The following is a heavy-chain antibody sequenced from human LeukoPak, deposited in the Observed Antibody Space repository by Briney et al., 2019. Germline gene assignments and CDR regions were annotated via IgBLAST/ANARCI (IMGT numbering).Heavy chain of an antibody. D-gene: IGHD3-3*01. CDR2: IYHSGST. CDR3: ARDRYFWSGYYGPHYFDY. Sequence: PSETLSLTCTVSGYSISSGYYWGWIRQPPGKGLEWIGSIYHSGSTYYNPSLKSRVTISVDTSKNQFSLKLSSVTAADTAVYYCARDRYFWSGYYGPHYFDYWGQGTLVTVSS. J-gene: IGHJ4*02. CDR1: GYSISSGYY. V-gene: IGHV4-38-2*02.